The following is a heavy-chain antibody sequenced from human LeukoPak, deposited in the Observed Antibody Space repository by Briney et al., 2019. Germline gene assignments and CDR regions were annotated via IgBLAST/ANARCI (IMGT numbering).Heavy chain of an antibody. D-gene: IGHD2/OR15-2a*01. J-gene: IGHJ6*02. CDR3: ARDPFPSGRILLSYGMDV. CDR1: GFTFSSYS. CDR2: ISSSSSYI. Sequence: GGSLRLSCAASGFTFSSYSMNWVRQAPGKGLEWVSSISSSSSYIYYADSVKGRFTISRDNAKSSLYLQMNSLRAEDTAVYYCARDPFPSGRILLSYGMDVWGQGTTVTVSS. V-gene: IGHV3-21*01.